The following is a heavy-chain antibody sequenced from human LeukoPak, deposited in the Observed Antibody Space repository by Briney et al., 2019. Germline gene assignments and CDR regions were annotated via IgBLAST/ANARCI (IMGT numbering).Heavy chain of an antibody. CDR2: INPNSGGT. CDR1: GYTFTSYY. V-gene: IGHV1-2*02. Sequence: APVKVSCKASGYTFTSYYMHWVRQAPGQGLEWMGWINPNSGGTNYAQKFQGRVTMTRDTSISTAYMELSRLRSDDTAVYYCARSTYYYGSGSYCFDYWGQGTLVTVSS. D-gene: IGHD3-10*01. J-gene: IGHJ4*02. CDR3: ARSTYYYGSGSYCFDY.